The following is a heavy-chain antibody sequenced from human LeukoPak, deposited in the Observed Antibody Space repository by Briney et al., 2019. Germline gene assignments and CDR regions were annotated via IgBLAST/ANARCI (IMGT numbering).Heavy chain of an antibody. D-gene: IGHD3-22*01. J-gene: IGHJ4*02. CDR3: AHFSHYYDSSGYKYYFDY. CDR1: GFSLSTTGVG. CDR2: IFWDDDK. Sequence: SGPTLVNPTQTLTLTCTFSGFSLSTTGVGVGWIRQPPGEALEWLALIFWDDDKRYSPSLKSRLTTSRDTSKNQVVLTMTNMDPVDTATYYCAHFSHYYDSSGYKYYFDYWGQGTLVTVSS. V-gene: IGHV2-5*02.